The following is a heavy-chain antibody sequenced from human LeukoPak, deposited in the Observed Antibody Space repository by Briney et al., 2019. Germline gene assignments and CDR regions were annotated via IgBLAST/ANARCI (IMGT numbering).Heavy chain of an antibody. J-gene: IGHJ5*02. V-gene: IGHV4-59*01. D-gene: IGHD5-12*01. CDR2: IFHSGNT. CDR3: ARDGYDSSWFDP. CDR1: GGSISIFY. Sequence: SETLSLTCTVSGGSISIFYWSWLRQPPGKGLEWIGYIFHSGNTNYNPSLKSRVTISVDSSKDQFSLKLSSLAAADTAVYYCARDGYDSSWFDPWGQGTLVTVSS.